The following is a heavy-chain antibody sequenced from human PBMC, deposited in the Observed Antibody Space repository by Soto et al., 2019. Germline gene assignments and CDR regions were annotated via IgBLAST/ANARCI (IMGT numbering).Heavy chain of an antibody. CDR1: GGSISSGGYY. CDR2: IYYSGST. D-gene: IGHD3-22*01. Sequence: QVQLQESGPGLVKPSQTLSLTCTVSGGSISSGGYYWSWIRQHPGKGLEWIGYIYYSGSTYYNPSLKSPVTLSVDTSKHQFSLKLRSVTAADTAVYYCARDILFDSSGAPSPWALGWFDPWGQGTLVTVSS. V-gene: IGHV4-31*01. J-gene: IGHJ5*02. CDR3: ARDILFDSSGAPSPWALGWFDP.